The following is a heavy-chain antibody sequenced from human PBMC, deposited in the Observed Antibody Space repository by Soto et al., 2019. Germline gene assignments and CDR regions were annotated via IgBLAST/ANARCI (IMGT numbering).Heavy chain of an antibody. V-gene: IGHV4-31*03. CDR2: IYYSGTT. CDR3: ARYYYDTGGDYHDYHYGMDV. CDR1: GGSITSGAYY. Sequence: SETLSLTCTVSGGSITSGAYYWSWIRQHPGKGLEWIGYIYYSGTTYYRPSLRSRLTISLDTSKNQFSLKLTSVTAADTAVYYCARYYYDTGGDYHDYHYGMDVWGPGTTVTVSS. J-gene: IGHJ6*02. D-gene: IGHD3-22*01.